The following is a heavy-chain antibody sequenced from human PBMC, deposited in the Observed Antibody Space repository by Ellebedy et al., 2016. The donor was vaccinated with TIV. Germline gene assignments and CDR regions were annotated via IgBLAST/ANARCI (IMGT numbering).Heavy chain of an antibody. V-gene: IGHV3-53*01. CDR2: IYTGGTT. CDR3: ARGRGYAHQGLNFDF. D-gene: IGHD2-2*01. Sequence: ETLSLTCTVSGGSISSYYMSWVRQAPGKGLEWVSVIYTGGTTVYADSVKGRFTISRDNSKNTLYLQMNSLRAEDTAVYYCARGRGYAHQGLNFDFWGQGTLVTVSS. CDR1: GGSISSYY. J-gene: IGHJ4*02.